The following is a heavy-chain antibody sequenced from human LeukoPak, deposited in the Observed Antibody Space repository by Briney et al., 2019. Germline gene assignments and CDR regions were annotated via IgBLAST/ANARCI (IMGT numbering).Heavy chain of an antibody. V-gene: IGHV3-30*18. CDR3: AKDSRVVVITTFDY. D-gene: IGHD3-22*01. Sequence: GGSLRLSCAASGFTFSSYGMHWVRQAPGKGLEWVAVISYDGSNKYYADSVKGRFTISRDNSKNTLCLQMNSLRAGDTAVYYCAKDSRVVVITTFDYWGQGTLVTVSS. J-gene: IGHJ4*02. CDR2: ISYDGSNK. CDR1: GFTFSSYG.